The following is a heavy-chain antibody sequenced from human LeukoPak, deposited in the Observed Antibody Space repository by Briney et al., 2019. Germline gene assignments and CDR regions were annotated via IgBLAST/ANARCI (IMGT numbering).Heavy chain of an antibody. CDR1: GGTFISYA. Sequence: SVKVPCKASGGTFISYAISWVRQAPGQGLEWMGGIIPIFGTANYAQKFQGRVTITADESTSTAYIELSSLRSEDTAVYYCARHVDSNYPFDYWGQGTLVTVSS. J-gene: IGHJ4*02. D-gene: IGHD4-11*01. CDR3: ARHVDSNYPFDY. CDR2: IIPIFGTA. V-gene: IGHV1-69*01.